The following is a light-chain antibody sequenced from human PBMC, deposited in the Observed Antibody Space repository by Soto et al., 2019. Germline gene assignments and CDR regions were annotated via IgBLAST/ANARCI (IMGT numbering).Light chain of an antibody. CDR3: KQYSTYSWT. CDR1: QSINSW. Sequence: DIQMTQSPFTLSASVGDRVTITCRASQSINSWLAWYQQKPGKAPKLLIYDASSLENGVPSRFSGSGSGTEFTLTISSLQPDEFATSDCKQYSTYSWTFGQGTKVEIK. V-gene: IGKV1-5*01. CDR2: DAS. J-gene: IGKJ1*01.